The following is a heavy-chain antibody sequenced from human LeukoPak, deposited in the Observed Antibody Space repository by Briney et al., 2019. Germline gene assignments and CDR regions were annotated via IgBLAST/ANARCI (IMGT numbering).Heavy chain of an antibody. CDR3: ARTLAAAGDLDY. D-gene: IGHD6-13*01. CDR2: IHHSGRI. V-gene: IGHV4-4*02. J-gene: IGHJ4*02. CDR1: GDSISSSNW. Sequence: SGTLSLTCAVSGDSISSSNWWSWVRQPPGKGLEWIGEIHHSGRITSNPSLKSRINISIDKSKNQFSLKVTSVTAADTAVYYCARTLAAAGDLDYWGQGTLVTVSS.